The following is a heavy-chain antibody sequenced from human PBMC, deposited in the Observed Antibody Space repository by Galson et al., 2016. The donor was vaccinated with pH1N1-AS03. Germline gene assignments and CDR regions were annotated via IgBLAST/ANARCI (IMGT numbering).Heavy chain of an antibody. D-gene: IGHD2-21*02. V-gene: IGHV1-2*06. CDR1: GYTLTAYY. J-gene: IGHJ4*02. CDR2: INPKTEGT. Sequence: SVKVSCKVSGYTLTAYYIHWVRQAPGQGLEWMGLINPKTEGTYSTQKSQGRVTMTRDTSVSTAYMELTWLTSDDTAVYYCARAGIVGTVMIRCGGDCYSPDYRGQGTLVTVSS. CDR3: ARAGIVGTVMIRCGGDCYSPDY.